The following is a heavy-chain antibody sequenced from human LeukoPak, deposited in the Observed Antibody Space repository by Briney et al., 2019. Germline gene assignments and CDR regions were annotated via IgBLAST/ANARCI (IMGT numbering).Heavy chain of an antibody. CDR2: IYYSGST. V-gene: IGHV4-39*07. CDR3: ARTVHRRWFDP. Sequence: SETLSLTCTVSGGSISSSSYYWGWIRQPPGKGLEWIGSIYYSGSTYYNPSLKSRVTISVDTSENQFSLKLSSVTAADTAVYYCARTVHRRWFDPWGQGTLVTLSS. D-gene: IGHD1-1*01. J-gene: IGHJ5*02. CDR1: GGSISSSSYY.